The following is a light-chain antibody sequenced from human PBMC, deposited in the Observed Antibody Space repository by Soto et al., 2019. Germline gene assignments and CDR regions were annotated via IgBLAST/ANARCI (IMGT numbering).Light chain of an antibody. CDR2: EVR. J-gene: IGLJ2*01. CDR1: SRDVGGYNS. V-gene: IGLV2-8*01. CDR3: SSYAGSNNLI. Sequence: QSVLTQPASVSGSPGQSITISCTGTSRDVGGYNSVSWYQQHPGKAPKLMIFEVRERPSGVPDRFSGSKSGNTASLTVSGLQAEDEADYYCSSYAGSNNLIFGGGTKVTVL.